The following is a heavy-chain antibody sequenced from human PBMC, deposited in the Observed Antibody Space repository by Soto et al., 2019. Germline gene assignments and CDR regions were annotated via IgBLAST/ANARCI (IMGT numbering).Heavy chain of an antibody. Sequence: QVQLVQSGAEVKKPGASVKVSCKASGYTFTNYYMHWVRQAPGQGLEWMGMSNPTGGSTTYAQKFQGRVSMTRDTSPNTVYMELSGLRSEDTAVYYCTRAYTTSCPGPWGQGTLVTVSS. D-gene: IGHD6-6*01. J-gene: IGHJ5*02. CDR3: TRAYTTSCPGP. CDR2: SNPTGGST. V-gene: IGHV1-46*01. CDR1: GYTFTNYY.